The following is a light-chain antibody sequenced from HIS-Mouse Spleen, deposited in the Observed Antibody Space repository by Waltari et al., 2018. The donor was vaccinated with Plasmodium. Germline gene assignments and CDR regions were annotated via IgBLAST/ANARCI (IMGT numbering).Light chain of an antibody. Sequence: QSVLTQPPSASGTPGQRVTISCSASSSNIGSNYVYWYQQLPGTAPNLLIYRNNQRPSGVPDRFSGSKSGTSASLAISGLRSEDEADYYCAAWDDSLSGWVFGGGTKLTVL. CDR3: AAWDDSLSGWV. CDR1: SSNIGSNY. V-gene: IGLV1-47*01. CDR2: RNN. J-gene: IGLJ3*02.